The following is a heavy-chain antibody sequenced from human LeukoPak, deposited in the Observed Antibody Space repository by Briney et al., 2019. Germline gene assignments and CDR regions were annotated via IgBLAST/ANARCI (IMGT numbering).Heavy chain of an antibody. V-gene: IGHV3-74*01. J-gene: IGHJ4*02. D-gene: IGHD3-3*01. CDR3: ARAFWSGPPDY. Sequence: PGGSLRLSCAASGFTFSSYWMHWVRQIPGKGLVWVSRINSDGSSTSYADSVKGRFTISRDNAKNTLYLQMNSLRAEDTAVYYCARAFWSGPPDYWGQGTLVTVSS. CDR2: INSDGSST. CDR1: GFTFSSYW.